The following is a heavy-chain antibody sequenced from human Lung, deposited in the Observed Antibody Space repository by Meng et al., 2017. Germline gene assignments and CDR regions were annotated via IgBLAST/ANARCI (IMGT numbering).Heavy chain of an antibody. D-gene: IGHD6-19*01. CDR1: GYTFTSYG. Sequence: QVPLLQSGPEVKKPGDSVKVTCKASGYTFTSYGISWVRQAPGQGLEWMGWISAYNGNTNYAQKLQGRVTMTTDTSTSTAYMELRSLRSDDKAVYYCARDIGQWLVQRDLDYWGQGTLVTVSS. J-gene: IGHJ4*02. V-gene: IGHV1-18*01. CDR2: ISAYNGNT. CDR3: ARDIGQWLVQRDLDY.